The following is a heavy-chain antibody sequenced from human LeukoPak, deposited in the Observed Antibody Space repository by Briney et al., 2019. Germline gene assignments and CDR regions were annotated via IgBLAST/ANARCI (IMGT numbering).Heavy chain of an antibody. CDR1: GYTFTSYY. CDR3: ARGDLFRYGSGSGFDY. D-gene: IGHD3-10*01. CDR2: INPSGGST. Sequence: GASVKVSCKASGYTFTSYYMHWVRQAPGQGLEWMGIINPSGGSTSYAQKFQGRVTMTRDMSTSTVYMELSSLRSEDTAVYYCARGDLFRYGSGSGFDYWGQGTLVTVSS. J-gene: IGHJ4*02. V-gene: IGHV1-46*01.